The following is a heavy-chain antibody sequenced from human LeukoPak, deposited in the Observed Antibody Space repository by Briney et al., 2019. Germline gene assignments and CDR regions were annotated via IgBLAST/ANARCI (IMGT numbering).Heavy chain of an antibody. CDR2: IDHRGDT. CDR1: GGSFSRYY. V-gene: IGHV4-34*01. Sequence: KPSETLSLTCAVYGGSFSRYYWSWIRQSPGKGLEWFAEIDHRGDTNYNPSVKSRGTISVDTSKNQFSLKVRSLSAADTAVYYCARGATISETGYFDFWGQGTPVTVSS. J-gene: IGHJ4*03. D-gene: IGHD5-24*01. CDR3: ARGATISETGYFDF.